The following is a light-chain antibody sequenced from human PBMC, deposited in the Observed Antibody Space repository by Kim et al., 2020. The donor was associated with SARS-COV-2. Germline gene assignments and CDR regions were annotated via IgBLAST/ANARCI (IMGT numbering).Light chain of an antibody. CDR3: AAWDDSLNGLWV. Sequence: QRVTISCSGSKSNIATNTVNWYQRLPGMAPKLLIYRNSQRPSGVPDRFSGSKSGTSASLAISGLQSDDEGEYYCAAWDDSLNGLWVFGGGTKLTVL. CDR2: RNS. J-gene: IGLJ3*02. CDR1: KSNIATNT. V-gene: IGLV1-44*01.